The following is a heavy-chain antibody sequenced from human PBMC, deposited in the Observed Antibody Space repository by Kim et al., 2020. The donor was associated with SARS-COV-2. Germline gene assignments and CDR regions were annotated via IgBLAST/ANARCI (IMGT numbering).Heavy chain of an antibody. D-gene: IGHD3-3*01. V-gene: IGHV4-4*02. CDR3: ARDFGDPYYFDY. CDR1: GGSISTRNW. J-gene: IGHJ4*02. CDR2: INHSGTT. Sequence: SETLSLTCAVSGGSISTRNWWSWVRQPPGKGLEWIGEINHSGTTNYNPSLKSRVTISIDKSKNQFSLKLSSVTAADTAVYYCARDFGDPYYFDYWGQGTLVTVSS.